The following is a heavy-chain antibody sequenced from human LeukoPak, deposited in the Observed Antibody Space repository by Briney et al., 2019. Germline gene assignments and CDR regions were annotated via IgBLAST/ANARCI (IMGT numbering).Heavy chain of an antibody. Sequence: ASVKVSCKASGYTFTSYYMHRVRQAPGQGLEWMGIINPSGGSTSYAQKFQGRVTMTRDMSTSTVYMELSSLRSEDTAVYYCARAQIQLWMDVWGKGTTVTVSS. J-gene: IGHJ6*04. CDR3: ARAQIQLWMDV. CDR2: INPSGGST. D-gene: IGHD5-18*01. CDR1: GYTFTSYY. V-gene: IGHV1-46*01.